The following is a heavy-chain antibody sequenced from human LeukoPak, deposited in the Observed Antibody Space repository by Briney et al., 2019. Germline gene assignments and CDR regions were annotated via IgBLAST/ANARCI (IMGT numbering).Heavy chain of an antibody. CDR2: ISFDGINK. D-gene: IGHD6-19*01. CDR3: ARDQSVAGTLDY. Sequence: TGGSLRLSCAPSVFTLCRYATRWVPQALGKGVECVSLISFDGINKYSADTERSRFTISRDTSKSTLYLQMYSLRAEDTAVYYCARDQSVAGTLDYWGQGTLVTVSS. V-gene: IGHV3-30*04. CDR1: VFTLCRYA. J-gene: IGHJ4*02.